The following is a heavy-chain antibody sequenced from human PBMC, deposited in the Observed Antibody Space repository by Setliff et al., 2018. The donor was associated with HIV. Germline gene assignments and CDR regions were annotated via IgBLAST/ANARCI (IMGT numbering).Heavy chain of an antibody. CDR2: MNPNSGNT. D-gene: IGHD3-22*01. J-gene: IGHJ6*03. V-gene: IGHV1-8*01. CDR1: GYTFSSND. CDR3: ARARRDSYDRGRRNHYYIDG. Sequence: GASVKVSCKASGYTFSSNDINWVRQATGQGLEWMGWMNPNSGNTGYAQKFQGRVTMTRDTSISTAYMELNNLKFEDTAVYYCARARRDSYDRGRRNHYYIDGWGKGTTVTV.